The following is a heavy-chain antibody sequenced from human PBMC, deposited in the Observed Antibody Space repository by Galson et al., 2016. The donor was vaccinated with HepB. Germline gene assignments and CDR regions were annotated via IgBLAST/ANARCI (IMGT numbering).Heavy chain of an antibody. Sequence: SLRLSCAASGFKFDDYGMSWVRQAPGKGLEWVSGINWNGGSTGYVDSVKGRFTISRDKSQYTLCLQMNSLRAEDTAVYYCARGDIVGAIFDYWGQGTLVTVSS. CDR1: GFKFDDYG. CDR3: ARGDIVGAIFDY. CDR2: INWNGGST. D-gene: IGHD1-26*01. J-gene: IGHJ4*02. V-gene: IGHV3-20*04.